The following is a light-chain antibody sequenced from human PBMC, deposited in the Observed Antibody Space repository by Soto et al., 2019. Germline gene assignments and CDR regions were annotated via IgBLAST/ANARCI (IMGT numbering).Light chain of an antibody. CDR3: HQRSNWPWT. V-gene: IGKV3-11*01. CDR1: QSVSRY. Sequence: EIVLTQSPATLSLSPGERASLSCRASQSVSRYLAWYQHKVGQAPRLLIYDASSRATGIPARFSGSGSGTDFTLTISSLDPEDFAVYYCHQRSNWPWTFGQGTKVEIK. J-gene: IGKJ1*01. CDR2: DAS.